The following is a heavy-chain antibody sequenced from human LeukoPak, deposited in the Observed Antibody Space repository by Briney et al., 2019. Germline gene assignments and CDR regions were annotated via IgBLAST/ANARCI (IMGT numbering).Heavy chain of an antibody. J-gene: IGHJ4*02. CDR2: IDYSGSA. CDR3: ARHYYSDPFDY. Sequence: SETLSLTCTVSGASISSYYWSWIRQPPGKGLEWIGYIDYSGSANYSPSLKSRVTISVDTSKNQFSLKPSSVTAADTAVYYCARHYYSDPFDYWGQGTLVTVSS. V-gene: IGHV4-59*01. D-gene: IGHD4-17*01. CDR1: GASISSYY.